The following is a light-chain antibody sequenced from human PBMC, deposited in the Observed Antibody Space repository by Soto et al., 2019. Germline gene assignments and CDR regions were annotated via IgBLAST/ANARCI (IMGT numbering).Light chain of an antibody. J-gene: IGLJ1*01. CDR3: AAWDDSLSGYV. V-gene: IGLV1-47*01. Sequence: QSVLTQPPSASGTPGQRVTISCSGSSSNIGSNYVYWYQQLPGTAPKLLIYRNNQRPSGVPDLFSGSTSGTSSSLAISGHRSEDEADYYCAAWDDSLSGYVFGTGTKLTVL. CDR2: RNN. CDR1: SSNIGSNY.